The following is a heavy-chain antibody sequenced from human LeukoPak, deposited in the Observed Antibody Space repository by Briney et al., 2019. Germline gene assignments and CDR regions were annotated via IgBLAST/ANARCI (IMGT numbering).Heavy chain of an antibody. J-gene: IGHJ4*02. CDR2: INKDGSEK. V-gene: IGHV3-7*03. D-gene: IGHD2-2*01. CDR1: GFTFSNYW. Sequence: GGSLRLSCAASGFTFSNYWMTWVRQAPGKGLEWVANINKDGSEKNYVDSVKGRFTIPRDNAKNSLYLQINSLRADDTAVYYCARYQVAIDYWGQGTLVTVSA. CDR3: ARYQVAIDY.